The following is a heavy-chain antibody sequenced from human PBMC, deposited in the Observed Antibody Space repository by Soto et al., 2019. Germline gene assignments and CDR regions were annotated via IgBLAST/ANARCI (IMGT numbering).Heavy chain of an antibody. CDR1: GFTFSSYS. CDR3: ARSPANYDFWSGSHREFDY. CDR2: ISSSSSYI. D-gene: IGHD3-3*01. J-gene: IGHJ4*02. Sequence: GGSLRLSCAASGFTFSSYSMNWVRQAPGKGLEWVSSISSSSSYIYYADSVKGRFTISRDNAKNSLYLQMNSLRAEDTAVYYCARSPANYDFWSGSHREFDYWGQGTLVTVSS. V-gene: IGHV3-21*01.